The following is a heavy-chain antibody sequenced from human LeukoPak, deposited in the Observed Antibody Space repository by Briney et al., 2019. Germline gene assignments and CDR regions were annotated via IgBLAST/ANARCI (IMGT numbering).Heavy chain of an antibody. CDR2: IYYSGST. CDR1: GGSISSSSYY. V-gene: IGHV4-39*01. Sequence: SETLSLICTVSGGSISSSSYYWGWIRQPPGKGLEWIGSIYYSGSTYYNPSLKSRVTISVDTSKNQFSLKLSSVTAADTAVYYCARKRQNDDVVVVAATTIPYYFDYWGQGTLVTVSS. J-gene: IGHJ4*02. CDR3: ARKRQNDDVVVVAATTIPYYFDY. D-gene: IGHD2-15*01.